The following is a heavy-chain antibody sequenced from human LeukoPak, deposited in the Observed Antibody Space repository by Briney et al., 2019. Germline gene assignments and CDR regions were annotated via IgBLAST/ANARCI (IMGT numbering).Heavy chain of an antibody. D-gene: IGHD6-19*01. Sequence: SETLSLTCTVSSDSIRSYYWSWIRQPPGKGLEWIGHVYYSGSTNYNPSFKSRVTISVDTSKNQFSLKLNSVTAADTAVYYCARVPYSSGWVRWFDPWGQGTLVTVSS. CDR1: SDSIRSYY. V-gene: IGHV4-59*01. J-gene: IGHJ5*02. CDR3: ARVPYSSGWVRWFDP. CDR2: VYYSGST.